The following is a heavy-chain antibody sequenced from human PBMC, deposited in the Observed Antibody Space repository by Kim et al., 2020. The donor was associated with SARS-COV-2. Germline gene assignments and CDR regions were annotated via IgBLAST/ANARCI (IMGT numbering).Heavy chain of an antibody. CDR2: IIPIFGTA. V-gene: IGHV1-69*13. CDR1: GGTFSSYA. Sequence: SVKVSCKASGGTFSSYAISWVRQAPGQGLEWMGGIIPIFGTANYAQKFQGRVTITADESTSTAYMELSSLRSEDTAVYYCARVLIVGATSYYYYGMDVWGQGTTVTVSS. J-gene: IGHJ6*02. D-gene: IGHD1-26*01. CDR3: ARVLIVGATSYYYYGMDV.